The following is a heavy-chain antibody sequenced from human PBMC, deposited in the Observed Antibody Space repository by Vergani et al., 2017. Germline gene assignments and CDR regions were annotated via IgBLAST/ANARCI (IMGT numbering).Heavy chain of an antibody. Sequence: QVQLVESGGGVVQPGRSLRLSCAASGFTFSSYGMHWVRQAPGKGLEWVAVISYDGSNKYYADSVKGRFTISRDNSKNTLYLQMNSLRAEDTAVYYCAKDRIVDTAMVGYYYYGMDVWGQGTTVTVSS. CDR3: AKDRIVDTAMVGYYYYGMDV. CDR1: GFTFSSYG. D-gene: IGHD5-18*01. V-gene: IGHV3-30*18. J-gene: IGHJ6*02. CDR2: ISYDGSNK.